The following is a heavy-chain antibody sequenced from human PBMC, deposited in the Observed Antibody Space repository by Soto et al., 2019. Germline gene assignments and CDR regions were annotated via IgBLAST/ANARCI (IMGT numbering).Heavy chain of an antibody. D-gene: IGHD4-4*01. CDR1: GFTFSSYS. J-gene: IGHJ6*02. CDR3: ARDQLHYSNRYYYYYYGMDV. Sequence: EVQLVESGGGLVQPGGSLRLSCAASGFTFSSYSMNWVRQAPGKGLEWVSYISSSSSTIYYADSVKGRFTISRDNAKNSLYLQMNSLRDEDTAVYYCARDQLHYSNRYYYYYYGMDVWGQGTTVTVSS. V-gene: IGHV3-48*02. CDR2: ISSSSSTI.